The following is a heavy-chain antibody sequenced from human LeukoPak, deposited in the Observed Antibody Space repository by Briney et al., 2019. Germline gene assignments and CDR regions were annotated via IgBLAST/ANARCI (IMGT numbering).Heavy chain of an antibody. Sequence: GGSLRLSCAASGFTFSSYAMSWARQAPGKGLEWVSAISGSGGSTYYADSVKGRFTISRDNSKNTLYLQMSSLRAEDTAVYYCAKDQGSGYSSGWYINFQHWGQGTLATVSS. CDR2: ISGSGGST. J-gene: IGHJ1*01. CDR3: AKDQGSGYSSGWYINFQH. V-gene: IGHV3-23*01. D-gene: IGHD6-19*01. CDR1: GFTFSSYA.